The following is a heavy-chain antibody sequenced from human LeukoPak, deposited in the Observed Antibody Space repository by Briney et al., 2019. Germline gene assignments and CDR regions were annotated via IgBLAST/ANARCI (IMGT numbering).Heavy chain of an antibody. D-gene: IGHD3-10*01. CDR1: AFTFSDYS. CDR3: AKERSTDRAWFGELLE. J-gene: IGHJ4*02. V-gene: IGHV3-48*01. CDR2: ISGRSSTI. Sequence: PGGSLRLSCAASAFTFSDYSMNWVRQAPGKGLEWISYISGRSSTIYYADSVKGRFTISRDNSKFTLYLQMNSLRAEDTALYYCAKERSTDRAWFGELLEWGQGNMVTVSS.